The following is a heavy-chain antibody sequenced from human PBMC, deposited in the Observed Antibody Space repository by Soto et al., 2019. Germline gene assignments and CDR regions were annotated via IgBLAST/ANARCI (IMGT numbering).Heavy chain of an antibody. V-gene: IGHV1-18*01. J-gene: IGHJ4*02. Sequence: QVQLVQSGTEVKRPGASVKVSCKASGYTFSNYGVSWMRQAPGQGLEWVGWFNPANQNTNYAQKFQDRVSMTADTSTSTAYMELRGLRSDDTAVYYWARVKFGDPSDFWRQGTLVTVSS. D-gene: IGHD2-21*02. CDR1: GYTFSNYG. CDR3: ARVKFGDPSDF. CDR2: FNPANQNT.